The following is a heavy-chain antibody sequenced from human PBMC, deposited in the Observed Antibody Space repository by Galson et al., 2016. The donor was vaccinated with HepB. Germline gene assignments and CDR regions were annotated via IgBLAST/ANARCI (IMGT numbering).Heavy chain of an antibody. D-gene: IGHD5-24*01. V-gene: IGHV3-21*01. Sequence: SLRLSCAASGFPFSVHRMNWVRQAPGKGLECVSSISSSTTYIYYADSVKGRFTISRDNAKTSLFLQMNSLRAEDTAVYYYARQSQMARTVFDYWGQGTLVTVSS. CDR1: GFPFSVHR. J-gene: IGHJ4*02. CDR3: ARQSQMARTVFDY. CDR2: ISSSTTYI.